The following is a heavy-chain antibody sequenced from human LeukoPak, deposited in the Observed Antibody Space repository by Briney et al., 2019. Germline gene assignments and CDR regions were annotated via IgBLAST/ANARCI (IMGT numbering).Heavy chain of an antibody. CDR3: ARGYHYYGSGSYYTY. Sequence: SETLSLTCAVYGGSLSGYYWSWIRQPPGKGLECSGEINHSGSTNYNPSLKSRVTISVDTSKNQFSLKLSSVTAADTAVYYCARGYHYYGSGSYYTYWGQGTLVTVSS. CDR2: INHSGST. D-gene: IGHD3-10*01. J-gene: IGHJ4*02. CDR1: GGSLSGYY. V-gene: IGHV4-34*01.